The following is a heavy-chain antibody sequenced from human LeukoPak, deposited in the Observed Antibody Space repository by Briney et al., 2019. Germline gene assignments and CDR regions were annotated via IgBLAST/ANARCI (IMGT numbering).Heavy chain of an antibody. CDR2: IWYDGSNK. Sequence: PGGSLRLSCAASGFTFSSYGMHWVRQAPGKGLEWVAVIWYDGSNKYYADSVKGRFTISRDNSKNTLYLQMNSLRAEDTAVYYCARAEGSTSLYGMDVWGQGTTVTVSS. CDR1: GFTFSSYG. CDR3: ARAEGSTSLYGMDV. D-gene: IGHD2-2*01. J-gene: IGHJ6*02. V-gene: IGHV3-33*01.